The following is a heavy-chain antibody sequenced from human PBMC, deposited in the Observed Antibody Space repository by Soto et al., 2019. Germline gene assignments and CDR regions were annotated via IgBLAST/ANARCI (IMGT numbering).Heavy chain of an antibody. CDR2: ISAYNGNT. CDR3: ARDRHCDILTGSPRFDY. J-gene: IGHJ4*02. V-gene: IGHV1-18*01. D-gene: IGHD3-9*01. CDR1: GYTFISYG. Sequence: QVQLVQSEAEVKKPGASLKVSCKASGYTFISYGISSVRQAHGQALEWMGWISAYNGNTNYAHKLQGRVTMTTDTSTSTAYMELRRRRSDDTAVYLCARDRHCDILTGSPRFDYWGQGSLVTVS.